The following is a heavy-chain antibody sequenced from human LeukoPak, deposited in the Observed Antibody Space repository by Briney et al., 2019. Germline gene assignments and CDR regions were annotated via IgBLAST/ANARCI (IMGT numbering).Heavy chain of an antibody. D-gene: IGHD3-10*01. V-gene: IGHV3-23*01. CDR2: ISGSGGST. CDR3: AKDLNRWAYYGSGSYSLFDY. Sequence: PGGSLRLSCAASGFTFSSYAMSWVRQAPGKGLEWVSAISGSGGSTYYADSVKGRFTISRDNSKNTLYLQMNSLRAEDTAVYYCAKDLNRWAYYGSGSYSLFDYWGQGTLVTVSS. CDR1: GFTFSSYA. J-gene: IGHJ4*02.